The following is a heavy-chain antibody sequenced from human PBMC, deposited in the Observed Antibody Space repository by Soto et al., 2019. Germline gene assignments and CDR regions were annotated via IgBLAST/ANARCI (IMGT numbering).Heavy chain of an antibody. CDR1: GGSFSGYY. V-gene: IGHV4-34*01. CDR3: ARGQMMYYDFWSGHRTDYYMDV. D-gene: IGHD3-3*01. J-gene: IGHJ6*03. Sequence: SETLSLTCAVYGGSFSGYYWSWIRQPPGKGLEWIGEINHSGSTNYNPSLKSRVTISVDTSKNQFSLKLSSVTAADTAVYYCARGQMMYYDFWSGHRTDYYMDVWGKGTTVTVSS. CDR2: INHSGST.